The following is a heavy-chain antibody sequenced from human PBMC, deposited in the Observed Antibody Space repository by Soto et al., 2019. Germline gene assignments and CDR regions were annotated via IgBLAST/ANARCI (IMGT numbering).Heavy chain of an antibody. CDR2: ISGSGRDT. D-gene: IGHD3-22*01. CDR3: AVERLEVVFTFFEF. Sequence: HSCEASGLTLDNYAISWVRQAPGKGLEWDAGISGSGRDTYYADSVKGRLTIPRDNAQNTLFLQLNSLSAAAPASYYCAVERLEVVFTFFEFWGHAILLTVCS. V-gene: IGHV3-23*01. CDR1: GLTLDNYA. J-gene: IGHJ4*01.